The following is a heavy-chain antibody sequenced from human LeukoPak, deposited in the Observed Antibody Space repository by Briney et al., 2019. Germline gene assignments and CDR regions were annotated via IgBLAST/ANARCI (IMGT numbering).Heavy chain of an antibody. CDR3: ARDTLLRYFDWLFTPYYFDY. Sequence: ASVKVSCKASGYTFTSYGISWVRQAPGQGLEWMGWISAYNGNTNYAQKLQGRVTMTTDTSTSTAYMELRSLRSDDTAVYYCARDTLLRYFDWLFTPYYFDYWGQGTLVTVSS. CDR2: ISAYNGNT. CDR1: GYTFTSYG. V-gene: IGHV1-18*01. J-gene: IGHJ4*02. D-gene: IGHD3-9*01.